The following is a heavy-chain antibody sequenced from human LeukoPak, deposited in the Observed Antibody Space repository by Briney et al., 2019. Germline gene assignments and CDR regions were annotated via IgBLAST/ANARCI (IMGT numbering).Heavy chain of an antibody. CDR3: ARGGNIVVVPAANYYFDY. CDR1: GYTFTSYG. J-gene: IGHJ4*02. D-gene: IGHD2-2*01. Sequence: ASMKVSCKASGYTFTSYGISWVRQAPGQGLEWMGWISAYNGNTNYAQKLQGRVTMTTDTSTSTAYMELRSLRSDDTAVYYCARGGNIVVVPAANYYFDYWGQGTLVTVSS. CDR2: ISAYNGNT. V-gene: IGHV1-18*01.